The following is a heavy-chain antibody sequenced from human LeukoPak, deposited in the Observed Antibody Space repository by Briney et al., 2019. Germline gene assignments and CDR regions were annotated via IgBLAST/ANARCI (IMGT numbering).Heavy chain of an antibody. CDR3: ARDLWSEIDY. J-gene: IGHJ4*02. CDR1: GFNLRSYE. CDR2: ISGADGTM. Sequence: GGSLRLSCAASGFNLRSYEMNWVRQAPGKGLEWVSYISGADGTMYYADSVKGRFTISRDTAKNSLYLQMNSLRAEDTAVYYCARDLWSEIDYWGQGTLVTVSS. V-gene: IGHV3-48*03. D-gene: IGHD2-8*02.